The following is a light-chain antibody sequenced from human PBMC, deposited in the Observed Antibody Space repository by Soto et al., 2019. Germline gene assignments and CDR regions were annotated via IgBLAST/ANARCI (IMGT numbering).Light chain of an antibody. CDR2: GAS. Sequence: IVMTQSPATLSVSPGERATLSCRASQSVSNNLAWYQKKPGQAPRLLIYGASTRATGIPARFSGSGSGTEFTLTISSLQSEDFAVYYCQQYTNWWTFGQGTRVEIK. V-gene: IGKV3-15*01. CDR1: QSVSNN. CDR3: QQYTNWWT. J-gene: IGKJ1*01.